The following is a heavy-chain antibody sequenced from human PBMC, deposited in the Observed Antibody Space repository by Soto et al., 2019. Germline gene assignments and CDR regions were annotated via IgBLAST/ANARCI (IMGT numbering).Heavy chain of an antibody. CDR3: GETTLYVFWSGFFIGVVFDI. J-gene: IGHJ3*02. CDR2: IVVGNGNT. V-gene: IGHV1-58*01. CDR1: GFTVSDSA. D-gene: IGHD3-3*01. Sequence: SVKVSCKASGFTVSDSAVQWVRQARGQPLEWIGYIVVGNGNTNFAQRFQERVTFSSDKSRGTAYMELRSLRSEVTAVFYCGETTLYVFWSGFFIGVVFDIGGQGTKVPVSS.